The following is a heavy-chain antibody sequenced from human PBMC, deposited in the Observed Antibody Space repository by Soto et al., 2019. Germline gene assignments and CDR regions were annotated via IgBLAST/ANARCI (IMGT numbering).Heavy chain of an antibody. CDR1: GASISRSAYY. D-gene: IGHD3-10*01. V-gene: IGHV4-31*03. Sequence: QVQLQESGPGLVKPSQTLSLTCTVSGASISRSAYYWSWIRQHPGKGLEWIGHMYYSGTTYYNPSLKTRVIISVDTSKNQFSLKLTSVTAADTAVFFCARASITMARGPYMDVWGQGTTVTVSS. CDR2: MYYSGTT. J-gene: IGHJ6*02. CDR3: ARASITMARGPYMDV.